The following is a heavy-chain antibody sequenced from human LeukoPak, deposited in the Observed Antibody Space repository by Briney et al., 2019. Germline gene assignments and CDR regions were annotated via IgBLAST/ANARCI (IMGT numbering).Heavy chain of an antibody. CDR3: ARGFLTVTTGGWFDP. V-gene: IGHV4-34*01. CDR1: GGSFSGYY. Sequence: SETLSLTCAVYGGSFSGYYWSWIRQPPGKGREWIGENNHSEPNNYNPTLKSRVTISVDTAKNQFSLKLSSVTAADTAVYYCARGFLTVTTGGWFDPWGQGTLVTVPS. D-gene: IGHD4-17*01. CDR2: NNHSEPN. J-gene: IGHJ5*02.